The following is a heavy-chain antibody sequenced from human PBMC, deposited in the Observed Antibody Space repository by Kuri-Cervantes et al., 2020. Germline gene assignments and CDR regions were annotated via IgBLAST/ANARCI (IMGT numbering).Heavy chain of an antibody. CDR2: IDHSGST. Sequence: SETLSLTCAVYGGSFSGYYWTWIRQPPGKGLEWIGEIDHSGSTNYHPSLKRRVTISVDTSKNQFSLKLGSVTAADTAVHYCARVGTRYSGWGQGTLVTVSS. CDR1: GGSFSGYY. J-gene: IGHJ4*02. V-gene: IGHV4-34*01. D-gene: IGHD3-10*01. CDR3: ARVGTRYSG.